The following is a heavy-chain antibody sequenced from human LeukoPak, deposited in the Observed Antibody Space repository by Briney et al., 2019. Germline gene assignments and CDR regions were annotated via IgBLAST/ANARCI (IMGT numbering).Heavy chain of an antibody. V-gene: IGHV6-1*01. CDR2: TYYRSKWYN. J-gene: IGHJ5*02. CDR1: GDSVSSNSAA. D-gene: IGHD6-19*01. Sequence: SQTLSLTCAISGDSVSSNSAAWNWIRQSPSRGLEWLGRTYYRSKWYNDYAVSVKSRITINPDTSKNQFSLQLSSVAPEDTAVYYCAGGYSSGGKWFDPWGQGTLVTVSS. CDR3: AGGYSSGGKWFDP.